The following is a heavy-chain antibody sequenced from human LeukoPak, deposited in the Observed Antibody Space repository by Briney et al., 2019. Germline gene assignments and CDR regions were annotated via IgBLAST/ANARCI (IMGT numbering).Heavy chain of an antibody. CDR3: ARAAAVLDAFDI. Sequence: GASVKVSCKASGYTFTSYDINWVRQATGQGLEWMGWMNPNSDNTGYAQKFQGRVTITRNTSISTAYMELSNLKSEDTAVYYCARAAAVLDAFDIWGQGTMVTVSS. CDR2: MNPNSDNT. CDR1: GYTFTSYD. D-gene: IGHD6-19*01. J-gene: IGHJ3*02. V-gene: IGHV1-8*03.